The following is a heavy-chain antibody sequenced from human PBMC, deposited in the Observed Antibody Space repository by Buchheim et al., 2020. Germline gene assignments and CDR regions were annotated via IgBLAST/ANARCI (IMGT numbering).Heavy chain of an antibody. V-gene: IGHV3-74*01. CDR3: AREYYGVLTGYYYDY. Sequence: EGQLVESGGGFVQPGGSLRLSCAASGLSLSTYWMHWVRQAPGKGLEWVSRTNTDGSDTSYVDSVKGRFTVSRDNARNTLYLQMDSLRAEDTAVYYCAREYYGVLTGYYYDYWGQGT. J-gene: IGHJ4*02. D-gene: IGHD3-9*01. CDR2: TNTDGSDT. CDR1: GLSLSTYW.